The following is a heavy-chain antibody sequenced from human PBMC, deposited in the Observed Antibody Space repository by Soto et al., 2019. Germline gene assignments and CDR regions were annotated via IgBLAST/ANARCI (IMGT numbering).Heavy chain of an antibody. CDR1: GFTVSSNY. V-gene: IGHV3-53*03. J-gene: IGHJ3*02. D-gene: IGHD1-20*01. CDR3: AGVGNWNDPDAFDI. CDR2: IYSGGST. Sequence: EVQLVESGGGLIQPGGSLRLSCAASGFTVSSNYMSWVRQAPGKGLEWVSVIYSGGSTYYADSVKGRFTISRDNSKNTLYLRMNSLRAEDTAVYYCAGVGNWNDPDAFDIWGQGTMVTVSS.